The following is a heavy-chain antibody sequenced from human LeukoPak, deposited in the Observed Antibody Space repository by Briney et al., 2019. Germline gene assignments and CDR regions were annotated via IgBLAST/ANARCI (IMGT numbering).Heavy chain of an antibody. Sequence: PGGSLRLSCEASGFTFSIYAMSWVRQTPGKGLQWVSSITSRDGTTYYADSVKGRFTISRDNSENTLYLRMSSLRADDTAIYYCARDRPNYYGSDGHYYRRDGDHWGQGTLVTVSS. D-gene: IGHD3-22*01. J-gene: IGHJ5*02. V-gene: IGHV3-23*01. CDR1: GFTFSIYA. CDR2: ITSRDGTT. CDR3: ARDRPNYYGSDGHYYRRDGDH.